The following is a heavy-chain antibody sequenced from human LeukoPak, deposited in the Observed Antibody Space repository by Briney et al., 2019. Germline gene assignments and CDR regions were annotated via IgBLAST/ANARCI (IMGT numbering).Heavy chain of an antibody. CDR3: ATRMRYSSGWLKIDY. J-gene: IGHJ4*02. CDR1: GFTFSSYG. V-gene: IGHV3-30*03. Sequence: GGSLRLSCAASGFTFSSYGMHWVRQAPGKGLEWVAVISYDGSNKYYADSVKGRFTISRDNSKNTLYLQMNSLRAEDTAVYYCATRMRYSSGWLKIDYWGQGTLVTVSS. D-gene: IGHD6-19*01. CDR2: ISYDGSNK.